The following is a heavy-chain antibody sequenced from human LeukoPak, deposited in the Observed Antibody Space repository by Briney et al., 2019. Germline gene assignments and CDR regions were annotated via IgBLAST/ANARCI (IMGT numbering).Heavy chain of an antibody. CDR2: ISYDGSNK. Sequence: GRSLRLSCAASGFTFSSYAMHWVRQAPGKGLEWVAVISYDGSNKYYADSVKGRFTISRDNSKNTLYLQMNSLRAEDTAVYYCARNPYPYMRSYWYFGLWGRGNLVTVSS. CDR1: GFTFSSYA. J-gene: IGHJ2*01. CDR3: ARNPYPYMRSYWYFGL. V-gene: IGHV3-30-3*01. D-gene: IGHD3-16*01.